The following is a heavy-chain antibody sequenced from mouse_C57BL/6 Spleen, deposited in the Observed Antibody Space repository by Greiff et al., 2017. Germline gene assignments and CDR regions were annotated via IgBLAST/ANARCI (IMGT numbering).Heavy chain of an antibody. CDR1: GYTFTSYW. D-gene: IGHD2-2*01. CDR3: ARGGYGYDEGAYYFDY. J-gene: IGHJ2*01. V-gene: IGHV1-59*01. Sequence: VQLQQPGAELVRPGTSVKLSCKASGYTFTSYWMHWVKQRPGQGLEWIGVIDPSDSYTNYNQKFKGKATLTVDTSSSTAYMQLSSLTSEDSAVYYCARGGYGYDEGAYYFDYWGQGTTLTVSS. CDR2: IDPSDSYT.